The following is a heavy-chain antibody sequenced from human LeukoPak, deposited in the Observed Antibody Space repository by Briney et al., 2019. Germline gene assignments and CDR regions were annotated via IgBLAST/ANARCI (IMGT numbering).Heavy chain of an antibody. CDR3: ARAPRITMVRGVPSGYYYYGMDV. CDR1: GGSISSRSYY. CDR2: INHSGST. J-gene: IGHJ6*02. D-gene: IGHD3-10*01. V-gene: IGHV4-39*07. Sequence: ASETLSLTCTVSGGSISSRSYYWGWIRQPPGKGLEWIGEINHSGSTNYNPSLKSRVTISVDTSKNQFSLKLSSVTAADTAVYYCARAPRITMVRGVPSGYYYYGMDVWGQGTTVTVSS.